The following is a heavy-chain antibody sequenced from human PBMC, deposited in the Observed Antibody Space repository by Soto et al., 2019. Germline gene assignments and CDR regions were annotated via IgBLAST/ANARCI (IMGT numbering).Heavy chain of an antibody. CDR2: IYYSGST. J-gene: IGHJ4*02. D-gene: IGHD6-13*01. CDR1: GGSISSYY. CDR3: ARTGKAAVVFDY. Sequence: PSETLSLTCTVSGGSISSYYWSWIRQPPGKGLEWIGYIYYSGSTNYNPSLKSRVTISVDTSKNQFSLKLSSVTAADTAVYYCARTGKAAVVFDYWGQGTLVTVSS. V-gene: IGHV4-59*08.